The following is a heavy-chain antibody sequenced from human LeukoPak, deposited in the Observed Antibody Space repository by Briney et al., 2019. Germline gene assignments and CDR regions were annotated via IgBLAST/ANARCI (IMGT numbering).Heavy chain of an antibody. CDR2: IYTSEST. Sequence: SETLSLTCTVSGGSISSYYWSWIRQPAGKGLEWIGRIYTSESTNYNPSLQSRVTVSVDTSKNQFSLKLTSVTAADTAVYYCVRGPYGSGISNWFDPWGQGTLVIVSS. CDR1: GGSISSYY. D-gene: IGHD3-10*01. V-gene: IGHV4-4*07. J-gene: IGHJ5*02. CDR3: VRGPYGSGISNWFDP.